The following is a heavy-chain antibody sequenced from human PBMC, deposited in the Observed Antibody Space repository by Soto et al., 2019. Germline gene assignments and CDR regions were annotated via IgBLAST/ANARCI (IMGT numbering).Heavy chain of an antibody. CDR3: AMYYYDSSGPGGVDY. J-gene: IGHJ4*02. V-gene: IGHV1-69*01. CDR2: IIPIFGTA. Sequence: QVQLVQSGAEVKKPGSSVKVSCKSSGGTFSSYAISWVRQAPGQGLEWMGGIIPIFGTANYAQKFQGRVTITADESTSTDYMELSSLRSEDTAVYYCAMYYYDSSGPGGVDYWGQGTLVTVSS. D-gene: IGHD3-22*01. CDR1: GGTFSSYA.